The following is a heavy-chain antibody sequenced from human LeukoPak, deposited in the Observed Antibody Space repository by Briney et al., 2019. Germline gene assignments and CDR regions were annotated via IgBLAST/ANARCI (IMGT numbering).Heavy chain of an antibody. V-gene: IGHV3-23*01. CDR2: LSGSGVST. J-gene: IGHJ3*01. CDR3: ARDIQLST. CDR1: GFTFSSYA. Sequence: QPGGSLRLSCAASGFTFSSYAMSWVRQAPGKGLQWVSVLSGSGVSTYYADSVKGRFTISRDNSKNTLYLQMNSLRAEDTAIYYCARDIQLSTWGLGTMVTVSS. D-gene: IGHD5-24*01.